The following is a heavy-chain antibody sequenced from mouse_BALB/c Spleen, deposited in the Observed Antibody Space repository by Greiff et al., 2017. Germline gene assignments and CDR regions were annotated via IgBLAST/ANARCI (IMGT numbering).Heavy chain of an antibody. CDR1: GYTFTSYW. CDR2: IYPGDGDT. Sequence: QVQLQQSGAELARPGASVKLSCKASGYTFTSYWMQWVKQRPGQGLEWIGAIYPGDGDTRYTQKFKGKATLTADKSSSTAYMQLSSLASEDSAVYYCARDYDEGYYYFDYWGQGTTLTVSS. V-gene: IGHV1-87*01. D-gene: IGHD2-4*01. CDR3: ARDYDEGYYYFDY. J-gene: IGHJ2*01.